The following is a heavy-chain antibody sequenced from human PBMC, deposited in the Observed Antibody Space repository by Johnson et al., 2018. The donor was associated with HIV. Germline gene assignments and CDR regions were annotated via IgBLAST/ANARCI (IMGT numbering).Heavy chain of an antibody. CDR3: AREEGTDILTRGDAFDI. Sequence: VESGGGLVQPGRSLRLSCAASGFTFDDYAMHWVRQAPGKGLEWVSGISWNSGSIGYADSVKGRFTISRDNAKNSLYLQMNSLRAEDTAVYYCAREEGTDILTRGDAFDIWGQGTMVTVSS. D-gene: IGHD3-9*01. CDR2: ISWNSGSI. CDR1: GFTFDDYA. V-gene: IGHV3-9*01. J-gene: IGHJ3*02.